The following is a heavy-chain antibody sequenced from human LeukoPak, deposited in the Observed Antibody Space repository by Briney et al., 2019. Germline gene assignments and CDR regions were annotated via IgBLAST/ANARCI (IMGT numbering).Heavy chain of an antibody. D-gene: IGHD5-18*01. V-gene: IGHV3-30*04. J-gene: IGHJ4*02. CDR3: ARRDTAMGPFDY. CDR2: ISYDGSNK. CDR1: GFTFSSYA. Sequence: GGSLRLSCVASGFTFSSYAMHWVRQAPGKGLEWVAVISYDGSNKYYADSVKGRFTISRDNSKNTLYLQMNSLRAEDTAVYYCARRDTAMGPFDYWGQGILVTVSS.